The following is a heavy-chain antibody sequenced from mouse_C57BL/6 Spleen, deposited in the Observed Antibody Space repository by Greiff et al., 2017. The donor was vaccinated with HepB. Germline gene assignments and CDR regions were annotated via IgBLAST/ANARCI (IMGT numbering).Heavy chain of an antibody. V-gene: IGHV1-69*01. D-gene: IGHD3-2*02. CDR2: IDPSDSYT. CDR1: GYTFTSYW. CDR3: ARNGGSSGSWFAY. J-gene: IGHJ3*01. Sequence: VQLQQPGAELVMPGASVKLSCKASGYTFTSYWMRWVKQRPGQGLEWIGEIDPSDSYTNYNQKFKGKSTLTVDKSSSTAYMQLSSLTSEDSAVYYCARNGGSSGSWFAYWGQGTLVTVSA.